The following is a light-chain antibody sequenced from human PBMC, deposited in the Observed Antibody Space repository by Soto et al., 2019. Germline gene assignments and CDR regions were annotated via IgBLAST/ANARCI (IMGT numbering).Light chain of an antibody. J-gene: IGLJ1*01. CDR3: QSEDSRSTYV. CDR2: KYS. V-gene: IGLV3-25*02. CDR1: ALTKQY. Sequence: SYELTQPPSVSVSPGQTARITCSGDALTKQYAYWYQQKPVQAPVLVIYKYSERPSGIPERFSGSSSGTTVPLTISGVQAEDEAYYCGQSEDSRSTYVFGAGTKVTVL.